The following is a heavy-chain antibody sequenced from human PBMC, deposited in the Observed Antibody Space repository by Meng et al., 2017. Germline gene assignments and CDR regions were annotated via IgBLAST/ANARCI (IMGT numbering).Heavy chain of an antibody. CDR2: IRSKANSYAT. Sequence: EVRLVESGGGLVQPGGSLKLSCAASGFTFSGSAMHWVRQASGKGLEWVGRIRSKANSYATAYAASVKGRFTISRDDSKNTAYLQMNSLKTEDTAVYYCVDSSGYYYGGGYWGQGTLVTVSS. V-gene: IGHV3-73*02. CDR1: GFTFSGSA. CDR3: VDSSGYYYGGGY. J-gene: IGHJ4*02. D-gene: IGHD3-22*01.